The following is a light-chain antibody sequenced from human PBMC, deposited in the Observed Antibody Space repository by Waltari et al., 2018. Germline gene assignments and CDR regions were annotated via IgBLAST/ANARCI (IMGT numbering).Light chain of an antibody. Sequence: AIRMTQSPFSLSASVGDRVTITCWASQGISSYLAWYQQKPAKAPKLFIYYASSLQSGVPSRFGGSGSGTDYTLTISSLQPEDFATYYCQQYYSTPPMLTFGGGTKVEIK. V-gene: IGKV1D-43*01. CDR3: QQYYSTPPMLT. J-gene: IGKJ4*01. CDR1: QGISSY. CDR2: YAS.